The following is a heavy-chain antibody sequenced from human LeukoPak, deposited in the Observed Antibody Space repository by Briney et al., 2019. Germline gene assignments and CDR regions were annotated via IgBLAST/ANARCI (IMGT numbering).Heavy chain of an antibody. Sequence: GGSLRLSCAASGFTFSNYWMHWVHQAPGKGLVWVSRINSHGSSRNYADSVKGRFTISRDNAKNTLYLQMNSLRAEDTAVYYCASASSHRIAAGGDYWGQGTLVTVSS. V-gene: IGHV3-74*01. CDR2: INSHGSSR. J-gene: IGHJ4*02. D-gene: IGHD6-13*01. CDR1: GFTFSNYW. CDR3: ASASSHRIAAGGDY.